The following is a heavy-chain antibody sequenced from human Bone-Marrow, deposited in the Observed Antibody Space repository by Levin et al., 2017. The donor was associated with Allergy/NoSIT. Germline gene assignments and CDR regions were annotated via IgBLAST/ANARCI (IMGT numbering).Heavy chain of an antibody. CDR2: IYYSGST. D-gene: IGHD6-19*01. V-gene: IGHV4-59*01. CDR3: ARSEFHSSGWGWFDP. CDR1: GASISNYY. J-gene: IGHJ5*02. Sequence: PSETLSLTCTVSGASISNYYWSWIRQPPGKGLEWIGYIYYSGSTHYNPSLRSRVTISVDTSKNQFSLKLSSVTAADTAVYYCARSEFHSSGWGWFDPWGQGTLVTVSS.